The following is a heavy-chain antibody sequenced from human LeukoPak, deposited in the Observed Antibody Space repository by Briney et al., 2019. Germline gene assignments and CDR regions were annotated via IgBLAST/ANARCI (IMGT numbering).Heavy chain of an antibody. J-gene: IGHJ5*02. CDR2: IYYSGST. V-gene: IGHV4-59*01. CDR3: ARRAARLNCFDP. CDR1: GGSISSYY. Sequence: SETLSLTCTVSGGSISSYYWSWIRQPPGKGLEWIGYIYYSGSTNYNPSLKSRVTISVDTSKNQFSLKLSSVTAADTAVYYCARRAARLNCFDPWGQGTLVTASS. D-gene: IGHD6-6*01.